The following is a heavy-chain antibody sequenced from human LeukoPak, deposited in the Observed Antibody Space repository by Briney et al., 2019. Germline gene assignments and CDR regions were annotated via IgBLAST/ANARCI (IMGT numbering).Heavy chain of an antibody. Sequence: PSEPLSLACTVSGGSISSYYWSWIRQPPGKGLEWIGYIYYSGSTNYNPSLKSRVTISVDTSKNQFSLKLSSVTAADTAVCYCARDNWNYGSSMDVWGQGTTVTVSS. V-gene: IGHV4-59*01. CDR3: ARDNWNYGSSMDV. D-gene: IGHD1-7*01. CDR1: GGSISSYY. J-gene: IGHJ6*02. CDR2: IYYSGST.